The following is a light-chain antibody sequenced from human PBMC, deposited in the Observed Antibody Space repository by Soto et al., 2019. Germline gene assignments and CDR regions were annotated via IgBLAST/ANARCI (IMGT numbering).Light chain of an antibody. CDR3: SSYTSINKV. J-gene: IGLJ2*01. V-gene: IGLV2-14*01. Sequence: QSALTQPASVSGSPGQSITISCTGVSSDVGGYKYVSWYQQHPGKAPKVMIYEISKRPSGVSDRFSGSKTGKTASLTISGLQAEDEADYYCSSYTSINKVFGGGTKVT. CDR2: EIS. CDR1: SSDVGGYKY.